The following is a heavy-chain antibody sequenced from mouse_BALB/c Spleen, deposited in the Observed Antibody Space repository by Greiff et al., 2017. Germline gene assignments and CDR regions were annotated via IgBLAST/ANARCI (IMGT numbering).Heavy chain of an antibody. CDR2: INPSNGGT. J-gene: IGHJ3*01. CDR3: TRSEGGSD. Sequence: PGQGLEWIGGINPSNGGTNFNEKFKSKATLTVDKSSSTAYMQLSSLTSEDSAVYYCTRSEGGSDWGQGTLVTVSA. V-gene: IGHV1S16*01. D-gene: IGHD1-1*02.